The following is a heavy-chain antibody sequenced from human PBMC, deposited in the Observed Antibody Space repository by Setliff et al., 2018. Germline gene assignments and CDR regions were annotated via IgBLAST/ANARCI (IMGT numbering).Heavy chain of an antibody. CDR3: ARQVVGARIDYYYMDV. CDR2: IINSGST. Sequence: PSETLSLTCTVSGGSFTGTTYYWGWIRQSPGKGLEWIGTIINSGSTYYNPSLKSRVTISVDTSKNQFSLKLSSVTAADTAVYYCARQVVGARIDYYYMDVWGKGTTVTVSS. J-gene: IGHJ6*03. D-gene: IGHD1-26*01. CDR1: GGSFTGTTYY. V-gene: IGHV4-39*01.